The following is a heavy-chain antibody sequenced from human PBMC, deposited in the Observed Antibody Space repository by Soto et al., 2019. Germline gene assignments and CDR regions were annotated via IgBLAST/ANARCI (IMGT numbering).Heavy chain of an antibody. D-gene: IGHD1-1*01. J-gene: IGHJ6*03. Sequence: SQPLSLTCAISGDSVSGDSAAWNWVRLSPSRGLEWLARTYYRSRWYNDYAVSVRSRITVNADTSKNQFSLQLTSVPPEDTAIYFCAGTTSHHWLYMDVWGRGTTVTVSS. CDR3: AGTTSHHWLYMDV. CDR2: TYYRSRWYN. V-gene: IGHV6-1*01. CDR1: GDSVSGDSAA.